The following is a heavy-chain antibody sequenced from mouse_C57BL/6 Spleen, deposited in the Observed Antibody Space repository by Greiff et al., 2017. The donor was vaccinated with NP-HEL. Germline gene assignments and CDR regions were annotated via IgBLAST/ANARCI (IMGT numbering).Heavy chain of an antibody. CDR3: AREESFDY. CDR2: IHPNSGST. Sequence: QVHVKQSGAELVKPGASVKLSCKASGYTFTSYWMHWVKQRPGQGLEWIGMIHPNSGSTNYNEKFKSKATLTVDKSSSTAYMQLSSLTSEDSAVYYCAREESFDYWGQGTTLTVSS. CDR1: GYTFTSYW. J-gene: IGHJ2*01. V-gene: IGHV1-64*01.